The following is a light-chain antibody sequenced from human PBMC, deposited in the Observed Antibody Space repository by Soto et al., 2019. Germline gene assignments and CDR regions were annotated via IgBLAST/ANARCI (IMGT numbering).Light chain of an antibody. CDR3: QQRGNWPIT. J-gene: IGKJ5*01. CDR2: DAS. CDR1: QSVSSY. Sequence: EIVLTQSPATLSLSPGERATLSCRASQSVSSYLAWYQQKPGQAPRLLIYDASNRATGIPAGFSGIGSGTDLSLTISTLEPEDFAVYYCQQRGNWPITFGQGTRLEIK. V-gene: IGKV3-11*01.